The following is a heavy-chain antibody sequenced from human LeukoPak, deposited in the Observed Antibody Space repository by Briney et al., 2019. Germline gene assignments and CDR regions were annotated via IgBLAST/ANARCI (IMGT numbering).Heavy chain of an antibody. CDR3: ARGWRIAAGAYYFDF. CDR1: GYTFTGYH. CDR2: MNPNSGNT. J-gene: IGHJ4*02. D-gene: IGHD6-25*01. Sequence: GASVKVSCKASGYTFTGYHINWVRQASGQGLEWMEWMNPNSGNTGYAQKFQGRVTITRNTSIRTAYMELTSLRSDDTAVYYCARGWRIAAGAYYFDFWGQGTLVTVSS. V-gene: IGHV1-8*01.